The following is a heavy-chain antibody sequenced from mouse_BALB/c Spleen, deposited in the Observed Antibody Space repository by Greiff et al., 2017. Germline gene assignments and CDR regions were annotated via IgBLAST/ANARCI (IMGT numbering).Heavy chain of an antibody. CDR3: ARGDYRYPFAY. CDR2: ISSGGST. Sequence: EVQRVESGGGLVKPGGSLKLSCAASGFTFSSYAMSWVRQTPEKRLEWVASISSGGSTYYPDSVKGRFTISRDNARNILYLQMSSLRSEDTAMYYCARGDYRYPFAYWGQGTLVTVSA. D-gene: IGHD2-14*01. J-gene: IGHJ3*01. CDR1: GFTFSSYA. V-gene: IGHV5-6-5*01.